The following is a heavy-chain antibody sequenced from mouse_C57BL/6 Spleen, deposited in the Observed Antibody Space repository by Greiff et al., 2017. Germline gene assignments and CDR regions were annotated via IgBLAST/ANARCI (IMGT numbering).Heavy chain of an antibody. CDR2: ILPGSGST. D-gene: IGHD2-4*01. V-gene: IGHV1-9*01. J-gene: IGHJ3*01. CDR1: GYTFTGYW. CDR3: ARDDYDDGFAY. Sequence: QVQLQQSGAELMKPGASVKLSCKATGYTFTGYWIEWVKQRPGHGLEWIGEILPGSGSTNYNEKFKGKATFTADTSSNTAYMQISSLTTEDSAIYYCARDDYDDGFAYWGQGTLVTVSA.